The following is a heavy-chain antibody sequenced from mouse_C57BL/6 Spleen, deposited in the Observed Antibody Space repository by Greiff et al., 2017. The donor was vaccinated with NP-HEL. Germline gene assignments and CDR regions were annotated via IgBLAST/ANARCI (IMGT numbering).Heavy chain of an antibody. Sequence: QVQLQQPGAELVRPGSSVKLSCKASGYTFTSYWMDWVKQRPGQGLEWIGNIYPSDSETHYNQKFKDKATLTVDKSSSTAYMQLSSLTSEDSAVYYCARFYYGSSFDYWGQGTTLTVSP. CDR1: GYTFTSYW. V-gene: IGHV1-61*01. D-gene: IGHD1-1*01. CDR3: ARFYYGSSFDY. J-gene: IGHJ2*01. CDR2: IYPSDSET.